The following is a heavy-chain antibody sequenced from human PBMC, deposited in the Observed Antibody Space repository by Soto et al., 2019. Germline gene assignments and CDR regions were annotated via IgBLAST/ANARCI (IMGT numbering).Heavy chain of an antibody. CDR2: ISYDGSNK. CDR3: AKDGHYDSSGYLYYFDY. Sequence: SLRLSCAASGFTFSSYGMHWVRQAPGKGLEWVAVISYDGSNKYYADSVKGRFTISRDNSKNTLYLQMNSLRAEDTAVYYCAKDGHYDSSGYLYYFDYWGQGTLVTLSS. D-gene: IGHD3-22*01. V-gene: IGHV3-30*18. CDR1: GFTFSSYG. J-gene: IGHJ4*02.